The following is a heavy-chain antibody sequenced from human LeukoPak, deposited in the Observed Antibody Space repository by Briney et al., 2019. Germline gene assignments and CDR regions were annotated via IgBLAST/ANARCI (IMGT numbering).Heavy chain of an antibody. CDR3: ARERQGPDY. J-gene: IGHJ4*02. D-gene: IGHD6-25*01. V-gene: IGHV4-61*02. Sequence: SETLSLTCTVSGGSISSSSYYWSWIRQPAGKGLEWIGRIYTSGSTNYNPSLKSRVTISVDTSKNQFSLKLSSVTAADTAVYYCARERQGPDYWGQGTLVTVSS. CDR1: GGSISSSSYY. CDR2: IYTSGST.